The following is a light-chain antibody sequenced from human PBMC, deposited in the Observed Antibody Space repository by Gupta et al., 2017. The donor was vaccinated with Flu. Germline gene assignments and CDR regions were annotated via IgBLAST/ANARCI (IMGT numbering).Light chain of an antibody. Sequence: QSVLTQPPSVSGAPGQRVTISCTGGDSNIGAGYDVHWYQQLPGTAPKLLIQANTNRPSGVPDRFSGSKSGTSASLAITGLQAEDEADYYCQSYDTSLSAWVFGGETRLTVL. CDR2: ANT. J-gene: IGLJ3*02. V-gene: IGLV1-40*01. CDR1: DSNIGAGYD. CDR3: QSYDTSLSAWV.